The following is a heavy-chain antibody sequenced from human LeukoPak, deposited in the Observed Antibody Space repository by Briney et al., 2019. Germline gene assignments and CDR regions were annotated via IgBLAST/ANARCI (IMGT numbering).Heavy chain of an antibody. J-gene: IGHJ5*02. V-gene: IGHV3-7*01. CDR1: GFTFSGSW. Sequence: GGSLRLSCAASGFTFSGSWMDWVRQAPGKGLEWVANINQDGSETYYVDSAKGRFTISRDNAKNSLYLQMDSLRAEDTAVYYCARDHYWFDPWGQGTLVTVSS. CDR3: ARDHYWFDP. CDR2: INQDGSET.